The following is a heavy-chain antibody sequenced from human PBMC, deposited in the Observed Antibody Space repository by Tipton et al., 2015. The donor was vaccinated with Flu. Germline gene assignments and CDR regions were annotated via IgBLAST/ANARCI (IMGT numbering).Heavy chain of an antibody. D-gene: IGHD1-1*01. Sequence: TLSLTCAVYGGSFSGYYWTYIRQPPGKGLEWIGEINHSGDTNYNPSLKSRVTTSVDTSKNQFSLKLTSVTAADTAVYSCARALRTTGFDYWGQGTLVTVSS. V-gene: IGHV4-34*01. CDR1: GGSFSGYY. CDR3: ARALRTTGFDY. J-gene: IGHJ4*02. CDR2: INHSGDT.